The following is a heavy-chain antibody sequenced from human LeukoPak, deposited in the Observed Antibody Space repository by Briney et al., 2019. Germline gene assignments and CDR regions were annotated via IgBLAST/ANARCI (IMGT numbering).Heavy chain of an antibody. CDR2: INHSGST. Sequence: SETLSLTCAVYGGFFSGYYWSWIRQPPGKGLEWIGEINHSGSTNYNPSLKSRVTISVDTSKNQFSLKLSSVTAADTAVYYCARGVAAAGHAFDIWGQGTMVTVSS. CDR3: ARGVAAAGHAFDI. J-gene: IGHJ3*02. CDR1: GGFFSGYY. D-gene: IGHD6-13*01. V-gene: IGHV4-34*01.